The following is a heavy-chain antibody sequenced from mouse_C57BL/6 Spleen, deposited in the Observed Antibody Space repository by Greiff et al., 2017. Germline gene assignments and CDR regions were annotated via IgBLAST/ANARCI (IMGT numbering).Heavy chain of an antibody. V-gene: IGHV1-9*01. J-gene: IGHJ4*01. CDR2: ILPGSGST. CDR3: ARIVRGDYAMDY. Sequence: QVQLKESGAELMKPGASVKLSCKATGYTFTGYWIEWVKQRPGHGLEWIGEILPGSGSTNYNEKFKGKATLTADTSSNTAYMQLSSLTTEDSAIYYCARIVRGDYAMDYWGQGTSVTVSS. D-gene: IGHD2-5*01. CDR1: GYTFTGYW.